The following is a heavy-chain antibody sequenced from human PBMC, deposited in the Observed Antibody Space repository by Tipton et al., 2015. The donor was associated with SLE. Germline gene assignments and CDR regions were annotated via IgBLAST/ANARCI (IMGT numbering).Heavy chain of an antibody. J-gene: IGHJ4*02. CDR1: GFTFSDYY. Sequence: SLRLSYAASGFTFSDYYMSWIRQAPGKGLEWVSYISSSGSTIYYADSVKGRFTISRDNAKNSLYLQMNSLRAEDTAVYYCASRSVSFYFDYWGQGTLVTVSS. CDR3: ASRSVSFYFDY. CDR2: ISSSGSTI. V-gene: IGHV3-11*01.